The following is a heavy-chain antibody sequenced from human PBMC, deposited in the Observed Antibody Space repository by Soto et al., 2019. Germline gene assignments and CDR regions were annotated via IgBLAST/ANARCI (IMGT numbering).Heavy chain of an antibody. J-gene: IGHJ4*02. D-gene: IGHD2-8*01. CDR1: GGSISSYY. CDR3: ARRYAGNFDY. CDR2: IYYSGST. V-gene: IGHV4-59*08. Sequence: QVQLQESGPGLVKPSETLSLTCTVSGGSISSYYWSWIRQPPGKGLEWIGYIYYSGSTNYNPSLKSRVTISVYTSKNQFSLKLSSVTAADTAVYYCARRYAGNFDYWGQGTLVTVPS.